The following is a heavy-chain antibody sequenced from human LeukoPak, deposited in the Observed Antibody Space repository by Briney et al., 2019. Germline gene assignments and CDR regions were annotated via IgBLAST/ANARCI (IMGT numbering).Heavy chain of an antibody. J-gene: IGHJ4*02. CDR2: INPNSGGT. D-gene: IGHD6-6*01. Sequence: GESLKISCKGSGYSFTSYWIGWVRQAPGQGLEWMGWINPNSGGTNYAQKFQGRVTMTRDTSISTAYMELSRLRSDDTAVYYCARDSSSRRSYFDYWGQGTLVTVSS. CDR1: GYSFTSYW. V-gene: IGHV1-2*02. CDR3: ARDSSSRRSYFDY.